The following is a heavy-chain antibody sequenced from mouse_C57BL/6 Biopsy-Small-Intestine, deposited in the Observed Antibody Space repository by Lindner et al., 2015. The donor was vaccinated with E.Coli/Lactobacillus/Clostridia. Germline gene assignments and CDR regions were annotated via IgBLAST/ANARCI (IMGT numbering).Heavy chain of an antibody. CDR2: ISYTGIT. CDR1: GYSITSDY. J-gene: IGHJ4*01. CDR3: ARYTSDLYAMDY. D-gene: IGHD1-3*01. Sequence: VQLQESGPGLANPSQTLSLTCSVTGYSITSDYWSWIRKFPGNKLEYMGYISYTGITYYNPSLKSRISITRDTSKNQYYLQLNSVTTEDTGTYYCARYTSDLYAMDYWGQGTSVTVSS. V-gene: IGHV3-8*01.